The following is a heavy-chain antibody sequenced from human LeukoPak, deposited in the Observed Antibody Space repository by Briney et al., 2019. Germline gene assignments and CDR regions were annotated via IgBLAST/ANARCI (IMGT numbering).Heavy chain of an antibody. J-gene: IGHJ3*02. V-gene: IGHV1-8*01. CDR3: ARGIMPPRAKAAAVRYAFDI. Sequence: QATXXXLEXXGWXNPNSGNTGYAQKFQGRVTMTRNTSISTAYMELSSLRSEDTAVYYCARGIMPPRAKAAAVRYAFDIWGQGTMVTVSS. CDR2: XNPNSGNT. D-gene: IGHD6-13*01.